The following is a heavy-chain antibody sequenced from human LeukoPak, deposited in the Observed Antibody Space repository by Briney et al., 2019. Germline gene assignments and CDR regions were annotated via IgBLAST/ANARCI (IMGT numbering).Heavy chain of an antibody. CDR3: ARETAELGRSFDY. Sequence: SQTLSLTCAVSGGSISSGGYSWSWIRQPPGKGLEWIGYIYHSGSTYYNPSLKSRVTISVDRSKNQFSLKLSSVTAAGTAVYYCARETAELGRSFDYWGQGALVTVSS. CDR2: IYHSGST. J-gene: IGHJ4*02. D-gene: IGHD6-6*01. V-gene: IGHV4-30-2*01. CDR1: GGSISSGGYS.